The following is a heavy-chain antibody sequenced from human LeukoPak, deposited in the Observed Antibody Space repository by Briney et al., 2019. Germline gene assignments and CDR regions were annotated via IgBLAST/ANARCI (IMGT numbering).Heavy chain of an antibody. Sequence: GGSLRLSCAVSGITLSNYGMSCVRQAPGKGLEWVAGISGSGGGTNYADSVRGRFTISRDNSKNTPYLQMNSLGAEDTAVYFCAKRGVVIRVILVGFHKEAYYFDSWGQGALVTVSS. D-gene: IGHD3-22*01. J-gene: IGHJ4*02. CDR3: AKRGVVIRVILVGFHKEAYYFDS. CDR2: ISGSGGGT. CDR1: GITLSNYG. V-gene: IGHV3-23*01.